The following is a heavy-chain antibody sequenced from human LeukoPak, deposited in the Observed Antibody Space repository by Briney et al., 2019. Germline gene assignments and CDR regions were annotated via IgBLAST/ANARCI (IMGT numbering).Heavy chain of an antibody. J-gene: IGHJ6*03. CDR1: GFTFSNYA. CDR2: ISYDGSNR. D-gene: IGHD2-2*02. V-gene: IGHV3-30-3*01. CDR3: ARVGVCSSTSCYTWSYYYYYMDV. Sequence: PGGSLRLSCAASGFTFSNYALHWVRQAPGKGLEWVAVISYDGSNRYYTDSVKGRFTISRDNSKNTLYLQMNSMRAEDTAVYYCARVGVCSSTSCYTWSYYYYYMDVWGKGTTVTVSS.